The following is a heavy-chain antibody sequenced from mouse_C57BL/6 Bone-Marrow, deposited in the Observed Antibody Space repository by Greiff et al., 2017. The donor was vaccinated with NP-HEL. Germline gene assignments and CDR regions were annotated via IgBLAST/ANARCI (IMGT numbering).Heavy chain of an antibody. J-gene: IGHJ1*03. CDR2: ISSGSSTI. Sequence: EVKLVESGGGLVKPGGSLKLSCAASGFTFSDYGMHWVRQAPEKGLEWVAYISSGSSTIYYADTVKGRFTISRDNAKNTLFLQMTSLRSEDTAMYYCARGNYDYDERVWYFDVWGTGTTVTVSS. V-gene: IGHV5-17*01. D-gene: IGHD2-4*01. CDR3: ARGNYDYDERVWYFDV. CDR1: GFTFSDYG.